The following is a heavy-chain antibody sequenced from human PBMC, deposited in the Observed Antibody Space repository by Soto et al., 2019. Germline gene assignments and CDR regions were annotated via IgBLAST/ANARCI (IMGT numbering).Heavy chain of an antibody. J-gene: IGHJ5*02. V-gene: IGHV1-2*02. CDR1: GYTFTGYY. CDR2: LNPNSGGT. D-gene: IGHD5-12*01. Sequence: ASVKVSCKASGYTFTGYYMHWVRQAPGQGLEWMGWLNPNSGGTNYAQKFQGRVTMTRDTSISTAYMELSRLRSDDTAVYYCARVGGGYSGYEGWFDPWGRGTLVTVSS. CDR3: ARVGGGYSGYEGWFDP.